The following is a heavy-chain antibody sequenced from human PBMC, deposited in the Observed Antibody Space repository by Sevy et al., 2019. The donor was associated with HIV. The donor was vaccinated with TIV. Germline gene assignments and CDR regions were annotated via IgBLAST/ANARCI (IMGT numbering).Heavy chain of an antibody. J-gene: IGHJ3*02. CDR3: AKVLLFDAFDI. D-gene: IGHD2-15*01. V-gene: IGHV3-23*01. CDR1: GFTFSSYG. CDR2: ISGSGGST. Sequence: GGSLRLSCVVSGFTFSSYGMRWVRQAPGKGLEWVSAISGSGGSTYYADSVKGRFTISRDNSKNTLYLQMNSLRAEDTAVYYCAKVLLFDAFDIWGQGTMVTVSS.